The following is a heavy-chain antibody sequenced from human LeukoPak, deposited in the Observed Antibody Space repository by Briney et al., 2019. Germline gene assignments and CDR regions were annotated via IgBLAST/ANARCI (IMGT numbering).Heavy chain of an antibody. Sequence: SQTLSLTCTVSGGSISSGSYYWRWIRQPAGKGLEWIGRIYTSGSTNYNPSLKSRVTISVDTSKNQFSLKLSSVTAADTAVYYCARDDRLTTVALYYYYYMDVWGKGTTVTVSS. CDR1: GGSISSGSYY. J-gene: IGHJ6*03. D-gene: IGHD4-23*01. CDR3: ARDDRLTTVALYYYYYMDV. CDR2: IYTSGST. V-gene: IGHV4-61*02.